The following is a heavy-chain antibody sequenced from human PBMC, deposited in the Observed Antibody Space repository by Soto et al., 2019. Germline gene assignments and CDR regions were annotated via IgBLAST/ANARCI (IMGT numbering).Heavy chain of an antibody. V-gene: IGHV3-30*18. D-gene: IGHD6-19*01. CDR2: VSHDGRNT. CDR1: GINFSICV. Sequence: PGGSLRLSCVASGINFSICVMHWVRQAPGKGLEWVAVVSHDGRNTHYADSVKGRFTISRDSSKNTVSLEMTSLRAEDTAVYYCAKGGRQWLVTSDFNYWGQGALVTVSS. CDR3: AKGGRQWLVTSDFNY. J-gene: IGHJ4*02.